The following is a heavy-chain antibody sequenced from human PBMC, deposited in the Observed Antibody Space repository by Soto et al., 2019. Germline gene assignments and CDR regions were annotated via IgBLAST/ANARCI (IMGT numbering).Heavy chain of an antibody. CDR2: INHSGST. J-gene: IGHJ4*02. V-gene: IGHV4-34*01. D-gene: IGHD3-10*01. CDR1: GGSFSGYY. CDR3: ARHFSVNYFDY. Sequence: PSETLSLTCAVYGGSFSGYYWTWIRQPPGTGLEWIGEINHSGSTNYNPSLKSRVTISVDRSKNQSSLKLSSVTAADTAVYYCARHFSVNYFDYWGQGALVTFSS.